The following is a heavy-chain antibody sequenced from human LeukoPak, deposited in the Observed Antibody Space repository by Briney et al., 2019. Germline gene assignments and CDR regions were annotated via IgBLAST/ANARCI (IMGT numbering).Heavy chain of an antibody. Sequence: SETLSLTCTVSGGSSSSYYWSWIRQPAGKGLEWIGRIYSSGTTNYNPSLKSRATMSVDTSKYQISLKLSSVTAADTAVYYCARGLGTINFDYWGQGTLVTVSS. CDR3: ARGLGTINFDY. V-gene: IGHV4-4*07. J-gene: IGHJ4*02. CDR2: IYSSGTT. CDR1: GGSSSSYY. D-gene: IGHD1-7*01.